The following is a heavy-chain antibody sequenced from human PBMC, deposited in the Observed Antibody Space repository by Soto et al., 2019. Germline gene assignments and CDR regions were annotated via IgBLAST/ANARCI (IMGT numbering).Heavy chain of an antibody. Sequence: EVQLVESGGGLVQPGGSLRLSCAASGFTFSSYDMHWVRQATGKGLEWFSAIGTAGDTYYPGSVKGRFTISRENAKNSLYLQMNSLRAEDTAVYYCARSPGYYDSSGYYSSAFDIWGQGTMVTVSS. V-gene: IGHV3-13*01. D-gene: IGHD3-22*01. CDR3: ARSPGYYDSSGYYSSAFDI. J-gene: IGHJ3*02. CDR2: IGTAGDT. CDR1: GFTFSSYD.